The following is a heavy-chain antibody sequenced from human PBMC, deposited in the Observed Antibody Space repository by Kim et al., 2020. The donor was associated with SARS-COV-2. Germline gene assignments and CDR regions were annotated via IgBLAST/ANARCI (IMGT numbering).Heavy chain of an antibody. CDR3: ARDIVVVPAAIGGHWYYYYYMDV. V-gene: IGHV6-1*01. Sequence: SQTLSLTCAISGDSVSSNSAAWNWIRQSPSRGLEWLGRTYYRSKWYNDYAVSVKSRITINPDTSKNQFSLQLNSVTPEDTAVYYCARDIVVVPAAIGGHWYYYYYMDVWGKGTPVTVSS. D-gene: IGHD2-2*02. CDR2: TYYRSKWYN. CDR1: GDSVSSNSAA. J-gene: IGHJ6*03.